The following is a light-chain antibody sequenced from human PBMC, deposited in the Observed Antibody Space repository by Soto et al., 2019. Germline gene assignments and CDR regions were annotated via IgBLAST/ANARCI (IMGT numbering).Light chain of an antibody. CDR1: SSNIGSNI. J-gene: IGLJ3*02. Sequence: QSVLTQPPSASGTPGQRITISCSGSSSNIGSNIVNWYQHLPGTAPKLLIYSDNQRPSGVPDRFSGSKSDTSASLAISGLQSEEEDDYYCATWDGSLNGCLFGGGTKVTVL. CDR3: ATWDGSLNGCL. V-gene: IGLV1-44*01. CDR2: SDN.